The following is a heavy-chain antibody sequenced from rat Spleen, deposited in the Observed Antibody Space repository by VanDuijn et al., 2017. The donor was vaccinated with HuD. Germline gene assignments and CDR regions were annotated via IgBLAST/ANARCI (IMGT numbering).Heavy chain of an antibody. Sequence: QVQLKESGPGLVQPSQTLSLTCTVSGFSLTDYSVHWVRQPPGKGLEWMGRIQSGGSTDYNSALKSRLRISRDTSKSQVFLKMNSLQTEDTAIYFCTRGGGGIWGQGVMVTVSS. CDR1: GFSLTDYS. V-gene: IGHV2-19*01. CDR2: IQSGGST. CDR3: TRGGGGI. D-gene: IGHD1-11*01. J-gene: IGHJ2*01.